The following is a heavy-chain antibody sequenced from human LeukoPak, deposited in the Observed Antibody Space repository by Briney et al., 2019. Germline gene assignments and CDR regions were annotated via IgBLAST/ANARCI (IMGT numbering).Heavy chain of an antibody. D-gene: IGHD3-22*01. CDR2: ISSSGSTI. CDR3: ARAGGYYDSSVHDAFNI. V-gene: IGHV3-48*03. Sequence: GGSLRLSCAASGFTFSSYEMNWVRQAPGKGLEWVSYISSSGSTIYYADSVKGRFTISRDNAKNSLYLQMNSLRAEDTAVYYCARAGGYYDSSVHDAFNIWGQGKMVTVS. J-gene: IGHJ3*02. CDR1: GFTFSSYE.